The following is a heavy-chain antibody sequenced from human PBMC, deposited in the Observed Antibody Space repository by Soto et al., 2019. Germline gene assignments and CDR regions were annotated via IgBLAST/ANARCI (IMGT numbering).Heavy chain of an antibody. J-gene: IGHJ6*02. Sequence: QVQLVQSGAEVKKPGASVQVSCKASGYTFTSYDINWVRQATGQGLEWMGWMNPNSGNTGYAQKFQGRVTMTRNTSISTAYMELSSLRSEETAVYYCARLPDGYYYYGMDVGGQGTTVPVSS. V-gene: IGHV1-8*01. CDR2: MNPNSGNT. CDR3: ARLPDGYYYYGMDV. CDR1: GYTFTSYD.